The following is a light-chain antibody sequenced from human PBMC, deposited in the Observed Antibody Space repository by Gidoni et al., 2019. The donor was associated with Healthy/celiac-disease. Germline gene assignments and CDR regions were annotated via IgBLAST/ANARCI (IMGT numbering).Light chain of an antibody. CDR1: QRVSSY. CDR3: QQRSNWPLFT. J-gene: IGKJ3*01. Sequence: EIVLTQSPATLSLSPGERATLSCRASQRVSSYLAWYQQKPGQAPRLLIYDASNRATGIPARFSGSGCGTDFTLTISSLEPEDFAVYYCQQRSNWPLFTFGPGTKVDIK. V-gene: IGKV3-11*01. CDR2: DAS.